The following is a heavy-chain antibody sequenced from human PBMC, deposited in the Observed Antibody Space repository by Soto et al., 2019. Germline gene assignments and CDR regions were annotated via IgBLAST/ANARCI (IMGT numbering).Heavy chain of an antibody. J-gene: IGHJ5*02. CDR1: GFTFSDYE. CDR2: ISDSGRSK. CDR3: ARLPSSTLQGNWFDP. D-gene: IGHD1-1*01. Sequence: GGSLRLSCAASGFTFSDYEMNWVRQAPGKAPEWVSYISDSGRSKDYADSVKGRFTISRDNSRSSLHLQMLSLKVEDTAIYYCARLPSSTLQGNWFDPWGQGTLVTSPQ. V-gene: IGHV3-48*03.